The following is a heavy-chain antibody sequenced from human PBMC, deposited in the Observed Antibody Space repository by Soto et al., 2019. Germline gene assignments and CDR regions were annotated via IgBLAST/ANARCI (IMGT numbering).Heavy chain of an antibody. CDR2: IIPIFGTA. V-gene: IGHV1-69*13. CDR3: ARRHTGSYFDVYSWFDP. Sequence: GASVKVSCKASGGTFSSYAISWVRQAPGQGLEWMGGIIPIFGTANYAQKFQGRVTITADESTSTAYLQLSSLKASDSGTYYCARRHTGSYFDVYSWFDPWGQGTQVTVSS. CDR1: GGTFSSYA. J-gene: IGHJ5*02. D-gene: IGHD1-26*01.